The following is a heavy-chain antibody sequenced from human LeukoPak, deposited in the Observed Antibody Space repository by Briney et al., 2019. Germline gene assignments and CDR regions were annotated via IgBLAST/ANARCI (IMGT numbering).Heavy chain of an antibody. V-gene: IGHV3-74*01. Sequence: HAGGSLRFSCGASGFTFSSYWMPWVRKAPGKGLAWVSRIKSAGSRTSYADSVKGRFTISRNNAKNTLYLQMNSLRAEDSAVYYCVTSYCSGGSCYSAAGYWGQGTLVTVSS. J-gene: IGHJ4*02. D-gene: IGHD2-15*01. CDR1: GFTFSSYW. CDR2: IKSAGSRT. CDR3: VTSYCSGGSCYSAAGY.